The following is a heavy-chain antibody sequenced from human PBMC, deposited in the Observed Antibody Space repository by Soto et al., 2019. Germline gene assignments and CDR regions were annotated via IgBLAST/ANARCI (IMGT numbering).Heavy chain of an antibody. CDR3: ARARCSGGSCYSYYFDY. CDR1: GGTFSSYA. Sequence: GASVKVSCKASGGTFSSYAISWARQAPGQGLEWMGGIIPIFGTANYAQKFQGRVTITADKSTSTAYMELSSLRSEDTAVYYCARARCSGGSCYSYYFDYWGQGTLVTVSS. V-gene: IGHV1-69*06. D-gene: IGHD2-15*01. J-gene: IGHJ4*02. CDR2: IIPIFGTA.